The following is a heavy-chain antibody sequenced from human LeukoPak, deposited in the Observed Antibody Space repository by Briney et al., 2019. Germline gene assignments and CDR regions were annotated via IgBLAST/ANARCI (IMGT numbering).Heavy chain of an antibody. J-gene: IGHJ4*02. V-gene: IGHV1-46*01. D-gene: IGHD3-22*01. CDR1: GYTFTSYY. CDR2: INPSGGST. CDR3: ARGLASWLLDS. Sequence: ASVKVSCKASGYTFTSYYIHWVRQAPGQGLEWMGIINPSGGSTNYAQKFQGRVTMTRDTSTSTVYMVVSSLRSEDTAVYYCARGLASWLLDSWGQGTLVTVSS.